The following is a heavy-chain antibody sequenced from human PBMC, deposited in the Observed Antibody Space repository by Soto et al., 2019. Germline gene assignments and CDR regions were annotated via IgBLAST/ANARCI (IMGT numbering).Heavy chain of an antibody. V-gene: IGHV4-34*01. D-gene: IGHD2-15*01. CDR3: ARGRDGGAAI. Sequence: QVQLQQWGAGLLKPSETLSLTCAVYGGSFSGYYWSWIRQPPGKGLEWIGEINPSGSTNYTPSLKSRVTMSGDTPKNPFSLRLTSVTAADTAVYYCARGRDGGAAIWGQGTLVTVSS. J-gene: IGHJ4*02. CDR2: INPSGST. CDR1: GGSFSGYY.